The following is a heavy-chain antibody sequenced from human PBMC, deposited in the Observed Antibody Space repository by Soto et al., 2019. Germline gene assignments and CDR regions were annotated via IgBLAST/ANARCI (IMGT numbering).Heavy chain of an antibody. CDR3: ATGRGVNFYYGMDV. D-gene: IGHD3-10*01. CDR2: ISGSGGST. V-gene: IGHV3-23*01. CDR1: GFTFSSYA. J-gene: IGHJ6*02. Sequence: EVQLLESGGGLVQPGGSLRLSCAASGFTFSSYAMSWVRQAPGKGLEWVSAISGSGGSTYYADSVKGRFTISRDNSKNTLYLKMNSLRDEDTAVYYCATGRGVNFYYGMDVWGQGTTVTVSS.